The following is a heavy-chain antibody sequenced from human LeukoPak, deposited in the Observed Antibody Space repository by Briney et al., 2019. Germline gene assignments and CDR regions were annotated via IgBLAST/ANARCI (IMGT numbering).Heavy chain of an antibody. J-gene: IGHJ5*02. D-gene: IGHD6-19*01. CDR2: INPSGGST. CDR1: GYTFTSYY. V-gene: IGHV1-46*01. Sequence: ASVKVSCKASGYTFTSYYMHWVRQAPGQGLGWMGIINPSGGSTSYAQKFQGRVTMTRDTSTSTVYMELSSLRSEDTAVYYCAREEVSVAVAGTVARFDPWGQGTLVTVSS. CDR3: AREEVSVAVAGTVARFDP.